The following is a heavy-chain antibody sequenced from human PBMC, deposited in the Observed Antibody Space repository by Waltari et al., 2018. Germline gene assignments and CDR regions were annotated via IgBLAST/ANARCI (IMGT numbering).Heavy chain of an antibody. CDR3: GRFTRGRNSDY. D-gene: IGHD1-26*01. CDR1: GFTFSIYW. CDR2: IKEDGSEK. Sequence: EVQLVESGGGLVQPGGSLRLSCVASGFTFSIYWMSWVRQAPGKGWGWVANIKEDGSEKYYVDSVKGRFTVSRDNAKNSLYLQMNSLRAEDTAVYYCGRFTRGRNSDYWGPGTLLTVSS. J-gene: IGHJ4*02. V-gene: IGHV3-7*01.